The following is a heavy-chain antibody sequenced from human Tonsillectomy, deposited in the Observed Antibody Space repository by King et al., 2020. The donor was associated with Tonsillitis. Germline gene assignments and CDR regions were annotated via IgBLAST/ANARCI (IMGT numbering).Heavy chain of an antibody. CDR3: ARDALVYGSGSYNY. D-gene: IGHD3-10*01. J-gene: IGHJ4*02. V-gene: IGHV1-2*02. CDR2: INPNSGCT. CDR1: GYTFTGYY. Sequence: QLVQSGAEVKKPGASVKVSCKASGYTFTGYYMHWVRQAPGQVLDWMGCINPNSGCTNYAQKFQGRVTMTRVTSISTAYMELSRLRSDETAVYYCARDALVYGSGSYNYWGQGTLVTVSS.